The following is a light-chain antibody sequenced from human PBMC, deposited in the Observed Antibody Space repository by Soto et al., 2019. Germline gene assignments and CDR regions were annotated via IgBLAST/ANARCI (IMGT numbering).Light chain of an antibody. CDR2: EVS. V-gene: IGLV2-18*02. CDR3: SSYKSSNTYV. J-gene: IGLJ1*01. Sequence: QSVLTQPPSVYGSPGQSVAISCTGTSSDVGSYNRVSWYQQPPGTAPKVMIYEVSNRPSGVPDRFSGSKSGNTASLTISGLQAEDEADYYCSSYKSSNTYVFGTGNKVTVI. CDR1: SSDVGSYNR.